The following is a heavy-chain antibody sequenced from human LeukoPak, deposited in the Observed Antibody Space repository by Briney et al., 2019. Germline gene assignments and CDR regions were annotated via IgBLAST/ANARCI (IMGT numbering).Heavy chain of an antibody. CDR2: IYYSGST. V-gene: IGHV4-39*07. Sequence: PSETLSLTCTVSGGSISSSSYYWGWIRQPPGKGLEWIGSIYYSGSTYYNPSLKSRVTISLDTSKNQFSLKLSSVTAADTAIYYCACRDARDTNAFDIWGQGTMVTVPS. CDR1: GGSISSSSYY. CDR3: ACRDARDTNAFDI. J-gene: IGHJ3*02. D-gene: IGHD5-24*01.